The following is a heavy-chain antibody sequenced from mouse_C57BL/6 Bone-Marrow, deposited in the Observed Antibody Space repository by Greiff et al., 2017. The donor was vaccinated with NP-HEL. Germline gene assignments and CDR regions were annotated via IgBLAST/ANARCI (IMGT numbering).Heavy chain of an antibody. CDR2: IYPRDGST. V-gene: IGHV1-78*01. J-gene: IGHJ2*01. CDR3: ALRRVDYYGSSHFDY. Sequence: QVQLKQSDAELVKPGASVKISCKVSGYTFTDHTIHWMQQRPEQGLEWIGYIYPRDGSTKYNEKFKGKATLTADKSSSTAYMQLNSLTSEDSAVYFCALRRVDYYGSSHFDYWGQGTTLTVSS. D-gene: IGHD1-1*01. CDR1: GYTFTDHT.